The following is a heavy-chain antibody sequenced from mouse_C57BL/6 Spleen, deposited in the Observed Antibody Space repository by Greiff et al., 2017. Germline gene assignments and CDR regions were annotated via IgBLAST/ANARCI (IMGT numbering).Heavy chain of an antibody. V-gene: IGHV1-52*01. J-gene: IGHJ2*01. Sequence: QVQLQQPGAELVRPGSSVKLSCKASGYTFTSYWMHWVKQRPIQGLEWIGNIDPSDSETHYNQKFKDKATLTVDKSSSTAYMQLSSLTSEDSAVYYGARGTLTGYYFDYWGQGTTLTVSS. D-gene: IGHD4-1*01. CDR2: IDPSDSET. CDR3: ARGTLTGYYFDY. CDR1: GYTFTSYW.